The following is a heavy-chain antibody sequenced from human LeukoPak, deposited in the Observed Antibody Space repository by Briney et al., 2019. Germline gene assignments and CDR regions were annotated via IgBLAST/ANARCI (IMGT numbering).Heavy chain of an antibody. J-gene: IGHJ4*02. D-gene: IGHD1-26*01. CDR1: GFTFSSYA. CDR3: AKDRRGSWPPRYFDY. Sequence: PGGSLRLSCAASGFTFSSYAMSWVRQAPGKGLEWVSAISGSGGSTYYADSVKGRFTISRDTSKNTLYLQMNSLRAEETAVYYCAKDRRGSWPPRYFDYWGQGTLVTVSS. V-gene: IGHV3-23*01. CDR2: ISGSGGST.